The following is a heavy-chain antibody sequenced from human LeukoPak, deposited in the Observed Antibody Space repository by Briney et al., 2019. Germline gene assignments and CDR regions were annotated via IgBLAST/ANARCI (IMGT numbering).Heavy chain of an antibody. CDR3: ATGMTTVNHAEYFQH. CDR2: ISAYNGNT. V-gene: IGHV1-18*01. D-gene: IGHD4-11*01. J-gene: IGHJ1*01. Sequence: GASVKVSCKASGYTFTSYGISWVRQAPGQGLERMGWISAYNGNTNYAQKLQGRVTMTTDTSTSTAYMELRSLRSDDTAVYYCATGMTTVNHAEYFQHWGQGTLVTVSS. CDR1: GYTFTSYG.